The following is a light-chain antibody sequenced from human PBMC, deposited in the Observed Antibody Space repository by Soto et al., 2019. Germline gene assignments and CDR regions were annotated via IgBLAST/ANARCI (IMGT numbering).Light chain of an antibody. CDR3: QHYDSFPLT. J-gene: IGKJ4*01. V-gene: IGKV1-33*01. CDR2: DAS. CDR1: QDIGNS. Sequence: DIQMTQSPSSLSASVGDRITITCQASQDIGNSLNWYQQKPGKAPYLLIFDASNLGAGVPSRFSGSGSGTDFTFAITGLQPEDIATYYCQHYDSFPLTFGGGTKVQIK.